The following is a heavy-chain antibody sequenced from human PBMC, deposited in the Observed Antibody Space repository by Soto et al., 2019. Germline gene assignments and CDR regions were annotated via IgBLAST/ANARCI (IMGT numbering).Heavy chain of an antibody. CDR1: GFTFDDYA. CDR2: ISWNSGSI. CDR3: AKDYGDPYYYFDY. J-gene: IGHJ4*02. D-gene: IGHD4-17*01. V-gene: IGHV3-9*01. Sequence: EVQLVESGGGLVQPGRSLRLSCAASGFTFDDYAMHWVRQAPGKGLEWVSGISWNSGSIGYADSVKGRFTISRDNAKNSLYLQMNSLRAEDTALYYCAKDYGDPYYYFDYWGQGTLVTVSS.